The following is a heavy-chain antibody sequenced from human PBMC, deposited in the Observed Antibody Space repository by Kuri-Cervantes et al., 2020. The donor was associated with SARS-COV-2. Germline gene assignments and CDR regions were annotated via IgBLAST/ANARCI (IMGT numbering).Heavy chain of an antibody. D-gene: IGHD6-13*01. CDR3: AREEGVYSSSWYWFDP. CDR1: GGSINNREHY. Sequence: SCAVSGGSINNREHYWHWIRQPPGKGLEWIAYIHYSGYTNYNPSLKSRVTISLDASKNQFSLKLTSVTAADTAVYYCAREEGVYSSSWYWFDPWGQGTLVTVSS. J-gene: IGHJ5*02. CDR2: IHYSGYT. V-gene: IGHV4-30-4*08.